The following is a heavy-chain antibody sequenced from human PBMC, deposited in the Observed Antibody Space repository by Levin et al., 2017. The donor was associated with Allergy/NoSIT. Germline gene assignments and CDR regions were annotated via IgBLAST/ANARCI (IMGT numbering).Heavy chain of an antibody. CDR2: IPYDGNNK. J-gene: IGHJ4*02. Sequence: PGGSLRLSCAASGFTFSTYTLHWVRQAPGKGLEWLAVIPYDGNNKYYADSVKGRFTISRDNSKNTLYLQMNSLRPEDTAVYYCARASSLGGTTFDSWGQGTLVTVSS. D-gene: IGHD3-16*01. V-gene: IGHV3-30-3*01. CDR3: ARASSLGGTTFDS. CDR1: GFTFSTYT.